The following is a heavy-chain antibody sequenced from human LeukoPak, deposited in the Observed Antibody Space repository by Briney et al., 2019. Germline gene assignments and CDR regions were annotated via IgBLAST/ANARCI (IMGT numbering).Heavy chain of an antibody. D-gene: IGHD3-22*01. CDR2: ISSSSSYI. Sequence: PGGSLRLSCAASGFTFSSYSMNWVRQAPGKGLEWVSSISSSSSYIYYADSVKGRFTISRDDSKNTLYLQMNSLRVDDTAVYYCARGLTFTSGYYFYWGQGTLVTVSS. J-gene: IGHJ4*02. V-gene: IGHV3-21*01. CDR3: ARGLTFTSGYYFY. CDR1: GFTFSSYS.